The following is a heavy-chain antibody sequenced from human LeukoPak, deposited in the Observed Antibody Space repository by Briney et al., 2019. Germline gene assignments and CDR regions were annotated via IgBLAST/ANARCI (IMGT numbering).Heavy chain of an antibody. CDR1: GFTFSSYA. Sequence: GGSLRLSCAASGFTFSSYAMSWVRQAPGKGLEWVSAISGSGGSTYYADSVKGRFTISRDNSKNTLYLQMNSLRAEDTAVYYCAKTKKMTTVTGGAFDIWGQGTTVTVSS. V-gene: IGHV3-23*01. J-gene: IGHJ3*02. CDR3: AKTKKMTTVTGGAFDI. CDR2: ISGSGGST. D-gene: IGHD4-17*01.